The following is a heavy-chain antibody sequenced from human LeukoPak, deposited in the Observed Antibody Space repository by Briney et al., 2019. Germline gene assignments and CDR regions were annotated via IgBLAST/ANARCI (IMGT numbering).Heavy chain of an antibody. CDR1: GFTFISYA. V-gene: IGHV3-23*01. J-gene: IGHJ6*03. CDR2: IRGSGDST. Sequence: GGSLRLSCAASGFTFISYAMSWVRQAPGKGLEWVSTIRGSGDSTYYADSVKGRFTISRDNSKNTLYLQMNSLRAEDTAVYYCAKHGYCSSASCSPYYYYYMDVWGKGTTVTVSS. D-gene: IGHD2-2*01. CDR3: AKHGYCSSASCSPYYYYYMDV.